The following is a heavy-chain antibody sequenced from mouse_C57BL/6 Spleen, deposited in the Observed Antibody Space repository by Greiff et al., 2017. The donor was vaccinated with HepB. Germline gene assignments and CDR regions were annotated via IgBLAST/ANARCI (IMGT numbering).Heavy chain of an antibody. D-gene: IGHD1-1*01. CDR1: GYTFTSYW. J-gene: IGHJ1*03. CDR2: IDPSDSYP. CDR3: ARRDYGSSYGWYFDV. Sequence: QVQLKQPGAELVMPGASVKLSCKASGYTFTSYWMHWVKQRPGQGLEWIGEIDPSDSYPNYNQKFKGKSTLTVDKSSSTAYMQLSSLTSEDAAVYYCARRDYGSSYGWYFDVWGTGTTVTVSS. V-gene: IGHV1-69*01.